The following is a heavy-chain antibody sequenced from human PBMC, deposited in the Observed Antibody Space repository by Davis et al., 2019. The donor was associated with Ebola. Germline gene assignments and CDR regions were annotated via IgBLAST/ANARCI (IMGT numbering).Heavy chain of an antibody. D-gene: IGHD2-15*01. V-gene: IGHV1-46*01. Sequence: ASVKVSCKASGYTFTSYYMHWVRQAPGQGLEWMGIINPSGGSTSYAQKFQGRVTMTRDTSTSTVYMELSSLRSEDTAVYYCARDQGRYCSGGSCYYFDYWGQGTLVTVSS. J-gene: IGHJ4*02. CDR3: ARDQGRYCSGGSCYYFDY. CDR1: GYTFTSYY. CDR2: INPSGGST.